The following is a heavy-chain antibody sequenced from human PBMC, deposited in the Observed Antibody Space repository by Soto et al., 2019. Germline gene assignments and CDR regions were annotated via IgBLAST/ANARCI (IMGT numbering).Heavy chain of an antibody. CDR1: GFTFSSYA. V-gene: IGHV3-23*01. CDR3: AKGRGAYFDWLLPFDY. D-gene: IGHD3-9*01. CDR2: ISGSGGST. Sequence: GGSLRLSCAASGFTFSSYAMSWVRQAPGKGLEWASAISGSGGSTYYADSVKGRFTISRDNSKNTLYLQMNSLRAEDTAVYYCAKGRGAYFDWLLPFDYWGQGTLVTVSS. J-gene: IGHJ4*02.